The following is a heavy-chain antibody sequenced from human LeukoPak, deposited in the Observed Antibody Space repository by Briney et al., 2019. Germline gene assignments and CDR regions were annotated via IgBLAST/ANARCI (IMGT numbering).Heavy chain of an antibody. CDR2: ISASGDVT. CDR3: VRGQATAWGLDY. CDR1: RFSFSAYP. J-gene: IGHJ4*02. Sequence: GGSLRLSCEASRFSFSAYPMGWVRRAPGKGLEWVSGISASGDVTFHADPLKGRFTISRDNAKNTLYLQMNSLRAEDTALYYCVRGQATAWGLDYWGQGTLVTVSS. V-gene: IGHV3-23*01. D-gene: IGHD6-13*01.